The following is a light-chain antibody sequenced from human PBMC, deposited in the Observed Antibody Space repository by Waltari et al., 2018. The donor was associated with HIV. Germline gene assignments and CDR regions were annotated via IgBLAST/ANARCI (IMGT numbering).Light chain of an antibody. Sequence: QSALTQPASVSGSPGPPLTISCTGTSSAVGCYNSVSCYQPHPGKAPKLMIYEVSNRPSGVSYRFSGSKSGNTASLTISGLQAEDEADYFCSSYTPSTTYYVFGTGTRITVL. CDR2: EVS. CDR1: SSAVGCYNS. V-gene: IGLV2-14*01. CDR3: SSYTPSTTYYV. J-gene: IGLJ1*01.